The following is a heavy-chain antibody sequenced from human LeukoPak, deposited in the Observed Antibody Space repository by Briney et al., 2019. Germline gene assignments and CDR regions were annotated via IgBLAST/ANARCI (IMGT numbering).Heavy chain of an antibody. J-gene: IGHJ4*02. D-gene: IGHD2-15*01. CDR1: GGSISNYY. V-gene: IGHV4-59*01. CDR3: ARAVYCIGGSCYDY. CDR2: IYYSGST. Sequence: SETLSLTCTVYGGSISNYYSRCIRQPPGKGLEWIGYIYYSGSTNYNPSLKSRVTISVDTSKNQFSLKLSSVTGADAAVECGARAVYCIGGSCYDYWGQGTLVTVSS.